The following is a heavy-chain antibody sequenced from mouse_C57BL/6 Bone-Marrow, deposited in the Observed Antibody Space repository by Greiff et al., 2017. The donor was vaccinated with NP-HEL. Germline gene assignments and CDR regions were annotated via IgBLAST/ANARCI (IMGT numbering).Heavy chain of an antibody. CDR3: ARRRQYPYAMDY. D-gene: IGHD5-1*01. CDR2: ISSGSSTI. J-gene: IGHJ4*01. Sequence: EVKLVESGGGLVKPGGSLKLSCAASGFTFSDYGMHWVRQAPEKGLEWVAYISSGSSTIYYADTVKGRFTISRDNAKNTLFLQMTSLRSEDTAMYYCARRRQYPYAMDYWGQGTSVTVSS. CDR1: GFTFSDYG. V-gene: IGHV5-17*01.